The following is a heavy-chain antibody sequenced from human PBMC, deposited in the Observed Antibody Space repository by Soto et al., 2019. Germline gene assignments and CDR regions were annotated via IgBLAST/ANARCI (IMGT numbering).Heavy chain of an antibody. CDR2: INSDGRSK. CDR3: AQDTYYHDTSGYYTFDY. CDR1: GFTISTFW. Sequence: PGGTLRLACAASGFTISTFWMHWVRQASGRGLVWVSRINSDGRSKYYVDSVKGRFTICRDNSKNTLDLQMNSLRVEDTAVFFCAQDTYYHDTSGYYTFDYWGQGALVTVSS. J-gene: IGHJ4*02. D-gene: IGHD3-22*01. V-gene: IGHV3-74*01.